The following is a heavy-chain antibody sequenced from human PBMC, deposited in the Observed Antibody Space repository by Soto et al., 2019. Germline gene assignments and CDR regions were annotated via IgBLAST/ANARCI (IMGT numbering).Heavy chain of an antibody. J-gene: IGHJ4*02. D-gene: IGHD3-16*02. CDR1: GGSISSSSYY. V-gene: IGHV4-39*01. CDR3: AGSSGPGLHYDYIWGSYPY. Sequence: SETLSLTCTVSGGSISSSSYYWGWIRQPPGKGLEWIGSIYYSGSTYYNPSLKSRVTISVDTSKNQFSLKLSSVTAADTAVYYCAGSSGPGLHYDYIWGSYPYWGQGTLVTVSS. CDR2: IYYSGST.